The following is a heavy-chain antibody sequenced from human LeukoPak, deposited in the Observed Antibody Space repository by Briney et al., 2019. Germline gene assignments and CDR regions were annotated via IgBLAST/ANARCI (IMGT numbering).Heavy chain of an antibody. Sequence: ASVKVSCKASGYTFTSYDINWVRQATGQGLEWMGWMNPNSGNTGYAQKFQGRVTMTRNTSISTAYMELSSLRSEDTAVYYCASARITMVRGVITDPFDYWGQGTLVTVSS. CDR2: MNPNSGNT. CDR1: GYTFTSYD. CDR3: ASARITMVRGVITDPFDY. J-gene: IGHJ4*02. V-gene: IGHV1-8*01. D-gene: IGHD3-10*01.